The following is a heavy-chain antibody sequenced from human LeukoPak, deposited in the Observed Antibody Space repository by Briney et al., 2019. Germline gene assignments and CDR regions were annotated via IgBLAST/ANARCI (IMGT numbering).Heavy chain of an antibody. D-gene: IGHD5-12*01. CDR1: GFTFSSYE. V-gene: IGHV3-48*03. CDR3: ARDIIHRYQSGYDY. CDR2: ISSSGSTI. J-gene: IGHJ4*02. Sequence: GGSLRLSCAASGFTFSSYEMNWVRQAPGKGLEWASYISSSGSTIYYADSVKGRFTISRDNAKNSLYLQMNSLRAEDTAVYYCARDIIHRYQSGYDYWGQGTLVTVSS.